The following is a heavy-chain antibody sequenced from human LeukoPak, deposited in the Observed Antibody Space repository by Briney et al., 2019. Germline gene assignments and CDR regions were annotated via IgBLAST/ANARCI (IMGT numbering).Heavy chain of an antibody. CDR2: ISGSGGST. Sequence: PGGSLSLSCAASGFTFSSYAMSWVRQAPGKGLEWVSAISGSGGSTYYADSVKGRFTISRDNSKNTLYLQMNSLRAEDTAVYYCAKDRILLGSSQRGTGFDYWGQGTLVTVSS. J-gene: IGHJ4*02. CDR3: AKDRILLGSSQRGTGFDY. CDR1: GFTFSSYA. D-gene: IGHD2-21*01. V-gene: IGHV3-23*01.